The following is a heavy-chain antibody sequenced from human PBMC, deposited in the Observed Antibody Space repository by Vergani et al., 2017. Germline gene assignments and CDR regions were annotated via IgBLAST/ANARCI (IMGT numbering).Heavy chain of an antibody. D-gene: IGHD6-13*01. CDR2: INPSGGST. CDR3: ASEHQRLRAAGILDY. CDR1: GYTFTSYY. Sequence: QVQLVQSGAEVKKPGASVKVSCKASGYTFTSYYMHWVRPAPGQGLEWMGIINPSGGSTSYAQKFQGRVTMTRDTSTSTVYMELSSLRSEDTAVYYCASEHQRLRAAGILDYWGQGTLVTVSS. J-gene: IGHJ4*02. V-gene: IGHV1-46*01.